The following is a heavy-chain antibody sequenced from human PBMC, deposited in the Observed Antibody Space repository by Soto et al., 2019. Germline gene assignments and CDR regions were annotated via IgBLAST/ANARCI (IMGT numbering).Heavy chain of an antibody. CDR2: ISPYNGDT. V-gene: IGHV1-18*01. CDR3: ARGPNIVPVPGKADYYFDY. J-gene: IGHJ4*02. Sequence: QVQLVQSGAEVKKPGASVKVSCTASDYTFTHYGVSWVRQAPGQGLEWMGWISPYNGDTNYAQKFQGRVTMTTDTATSTDYMELRRLTSDDTAVYYCARGPNIVPVPGKADYYFDYWGQGTLVTVSS. CDR1: DYTFTHYG. D-gene: IGHD2-15*01.